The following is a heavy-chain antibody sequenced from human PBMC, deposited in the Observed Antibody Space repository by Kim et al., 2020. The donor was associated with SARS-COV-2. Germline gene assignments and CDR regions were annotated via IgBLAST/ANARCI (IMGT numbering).Heavy chain of an antibody. CDR1: GGSFSGYY. CDR3: ARSGYSSSGYQLYFEY. CDR2: INHSGST. D-gene: IGHD6-13*01. Sequence: LSLTCAIYGGSFSGYYWNWIRQPPGKGLEWIGEINHSGSTNYNPSLKSRVTISVETSKNQFSLKLRSVTAADTAVYYCARSGYSSSGYQLYFEYWGQGTLVTVSS. V-gene: IGHV4-34*01. J-gene: IGHJ4*02.